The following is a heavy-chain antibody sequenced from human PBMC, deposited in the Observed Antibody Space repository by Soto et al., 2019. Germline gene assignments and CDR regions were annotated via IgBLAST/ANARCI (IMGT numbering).Heavy chain of an antibody. CDR3: ARSGESWYFVY. V-gene: IGHV1-46*01. CDR2: INPSDGRT. CDR1: GYTFTTYY. Sequence: QVQLVQSGAEMKKPGASVKVSCEASGYTFTTYYIHWVRQAPGQGLEWMGIINPSDGRTIYSQKFTSRVTMTRDTSTSTVYMEVRSLRSEDTAVYYCARSGESWYFVYWGQGTLVTVSS. J-gene: IGHJ4*02. D-gene: IGHD1-26*01.